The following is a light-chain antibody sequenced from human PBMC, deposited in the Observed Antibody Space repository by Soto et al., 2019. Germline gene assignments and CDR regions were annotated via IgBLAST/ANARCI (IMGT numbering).Light chain of an antibody. Sequence: QSALAQPASVSGSPGQSITISCTGTSGFVGSFSLVSWYQQHPGTAPKVMISKSHRRPSGVPHSFCAYTCVTSALLIISGLQADDADDYYCCLYIGATTYVFGTGTKVTVL. J-gene: IGLJ1*01. CDR2: KSH. V-gene: IGLV2-23*01. CDR1: SGFVGSFSL. CDR3: CLYIGATTYV.